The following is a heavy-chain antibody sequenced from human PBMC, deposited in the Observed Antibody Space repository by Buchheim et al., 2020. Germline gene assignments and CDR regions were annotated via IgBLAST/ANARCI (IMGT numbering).Heavy chain of an antibody. D-gene: IGHD3-22*01. V-gene: IGHV3-23*01. CDR1: GFTFSSSG. CDR3: AKRGSGYYFDY. Sequence: EVHLLESGGGLVQPGGSLRLSCAASGFTFSSSGMSWVRQAPGKGLEWVSSITGSGVTTFYADSVKGRFTISRDNSKNTLYLQMNSLRAEDTAVYYCAKRGSGYYFDYWGQGTL. CDR2: ITGSGVTT. J-gene: IGHJ4*02.